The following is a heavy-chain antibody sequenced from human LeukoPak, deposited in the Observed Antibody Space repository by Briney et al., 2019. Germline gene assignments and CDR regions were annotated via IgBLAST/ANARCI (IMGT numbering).Heavy chain of an antibody. D-gene: IGHD3-22*01. CDR3: ARDRGEWLLLYYFDY. V-gene: IGHV3-30*01. J-gene: IGHJ4*02. CDR1: GFTFSSYA. CDR2: ISYDGSNK. Sequence: GGSLRLSCAASGFTFSSYAMHWVRQAPGKGLEWVAVISYDGSNKYYADSVKGRFTISRDNSKNTLHLQMNSLRAEDTAVYYCARDRGEWLLLYYFDYWGQGTLVTVSS.